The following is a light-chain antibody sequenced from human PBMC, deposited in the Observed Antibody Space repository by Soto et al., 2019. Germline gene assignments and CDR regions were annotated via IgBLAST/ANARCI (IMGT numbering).Light chain of an antibody. CDR3: QSYDGIIQV. CDR1: SGNIASNF. Sequence: NFMLTQPHSVSESPGKTVTISCTRSSGNIASNFVQWFQQRPGSSPITVIYEDKQRPSEVPDRFSGSLDTSSNSASLTISGLQTDDGADYYCQSYDGIIQVFGGGTKLTVL. V-gene: IGLV6-57*01. CDR2: EDK. J-gene: IGLJ2*01.